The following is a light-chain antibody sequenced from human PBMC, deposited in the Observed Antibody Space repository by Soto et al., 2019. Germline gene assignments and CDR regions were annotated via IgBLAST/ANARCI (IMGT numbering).Light chain of an antibody. CDR2: TND. CDR3: SSWDDSLTGPV. CDR1: SSNIGSNT. Sequence: QSVLTQPPSASGTPGQRVTISCSGSSSNIGSNTVNWYQQVPGAAPKLLIHTNDQRASGVPDRFSGSKSDTSASLAISGLQSEDEADYFCSSWDDSLTGPVFGGGTKLTVL. J-gene: IGLJ3*02. V-gene: IGLV1-44*01.